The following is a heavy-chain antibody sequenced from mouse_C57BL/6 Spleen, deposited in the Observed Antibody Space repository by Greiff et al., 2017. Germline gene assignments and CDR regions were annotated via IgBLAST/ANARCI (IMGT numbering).Heavy chain of an antibody. CDR3: AREWGYYAMDY. CDR2: IDPEDGET. Sequence: EVQRVESGAELVKPGASVKLSCTASGFNIKDYYMHWVKQRPEQGLERIGRIDPEDGETKYAPTFQGKATITADTSSNTAYLQLSSLTSEETAVYYCAREWGYYAMDYWGQGTSVTVSS. CDR1: GFNIKDYY. D-gene: IGHD1-3*01. J-gene: IGHJ4*01. V-gene: IGHV14-2*01.